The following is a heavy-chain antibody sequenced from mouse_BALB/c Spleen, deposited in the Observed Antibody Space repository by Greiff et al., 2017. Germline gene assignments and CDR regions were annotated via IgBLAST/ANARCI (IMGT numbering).Heavy chain of an antibody. V-gene: IGHV5-6-4*01. D-gene: IGHD2-14*01. CDR3: TSGYSYAMDY. Sequence: DVMLVESGGGLVQPGGSRKLSCAASGFTFSSYTMSWVRQTPEKRLEWVATISSGGSYTYYPDSVKGRFTISRDNAKNTLYLQMSSLKSEDTAMYYCTSGYSYAMDYWGQGTSVTVSS. CDR2: ISSGGSYT. CDR1: GFTFSSYT. J-gene: IGHJ4*01.